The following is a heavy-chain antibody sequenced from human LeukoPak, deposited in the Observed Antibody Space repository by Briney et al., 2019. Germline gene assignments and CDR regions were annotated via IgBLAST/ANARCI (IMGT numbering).Heavy chain of an antibody. D-gene: IGHD3-3*01. Sequence: GGSLRLSCAASGFTFSSYAMSWVRQAPGKGLGWVANIKQDGSEKYYVDSVKGRFTISRDNAKNSLYLQMDSLRAEDTAVYYCARDATVYYDFWSGYTTNWGQGTLVTVSS. CDR3: ARDATVYYDFWSGYTTN. CDR1: GFTFSSYA. CDR2: IKQDGSEK. J-gene: IGHJ4*02. V-gene: IGHV3-7*01.